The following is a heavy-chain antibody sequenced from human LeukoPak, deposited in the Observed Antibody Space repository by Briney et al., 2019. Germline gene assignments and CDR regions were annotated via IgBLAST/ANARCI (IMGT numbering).Heavy chain of an antibody. V-gene: IGHV1-18*01. CDR2: ISAYNGNT. CDR1: GYTFTSYG. CDR3: ARDQNIVVVPAILGV. D-gene: IGHD2-2*01. J-gene: IGHJ6*04. Sequence: GASVKVSCKASGYTFTSYGISWVRQAPGQGLEWMGWISAYNGNTNYAQKLQGRVTMTTDTSTSTAYMELRSLRSDDTAVYYCARDQNIVVVPAILGVWGKGTTVTVSS.